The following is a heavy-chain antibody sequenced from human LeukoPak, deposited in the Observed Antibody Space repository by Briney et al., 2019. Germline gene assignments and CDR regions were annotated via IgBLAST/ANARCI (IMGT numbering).Heavy chain of an antibody. CDR1: GYSFTSYY. J-gene: IGHJ5*02. CDR3: AKDLRWDHPGLDP. V-gene: IGHV1-46*01. CDR2: INPGGGST. D-gene: IGHD4-23*01. Sequence: ASVKVSCKASGYSFTSYYIHWVRQAPGQGLELMGIINPGGGSTSYAQKFQDRVTMTRDTSTGTVYMELNSLRSEDTAVYYCAKDLRWDHPGLDPWGQGTLVIVSS.